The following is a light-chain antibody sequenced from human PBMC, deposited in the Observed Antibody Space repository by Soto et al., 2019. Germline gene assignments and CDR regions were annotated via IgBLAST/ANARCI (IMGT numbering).Light chain of an antibody. Sequence: ERVMTQSPGTLSVSPGERATLSCRASQSVSSNLAWYQQKPGQAPRLLIYGASTRATGIPARFSGSESGTEFTLTISILQSEDFAVYYCQQYNNWPWTFGQGTKVEIK. CDR3: QQYNNWPWT. CDR1: QSVSSN. CDR2: GAS. J-gene: IGKJ1*01. V-gene: IGKV3-15*01.